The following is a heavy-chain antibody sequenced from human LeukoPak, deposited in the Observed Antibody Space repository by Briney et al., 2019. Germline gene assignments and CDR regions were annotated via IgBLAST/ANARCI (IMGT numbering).Heavy chain of an antibody. J-gene: IGHJ5*02. V-gene: IGHV1-18*04. Sequence: ASVKVSCKASGYTLTSYGISLVRQAPGQGLEWMGWISAYNGNTNYAQKLQGRVTMTTDTSTSTAYMELRSLRSDDTAVYYCARGWVPAAKGENWFDPWGQGTLVTVSS. CDR2: ISAYNGNT. CDR1: GYTLTSYG. D-gene: IGHD2-2*01. CDR3: ARGWVPAAKGENWFDP.